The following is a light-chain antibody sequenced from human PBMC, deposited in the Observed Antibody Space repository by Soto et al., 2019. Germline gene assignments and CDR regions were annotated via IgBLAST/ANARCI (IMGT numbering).Light chain of an antibody. J-gene: IGLJ2*01. CDR2: EVS. V-gene: IGLV2-8*01. Sequence: QSVLTQPPSASGSPGQSVTISCTGTSSDVGGYKYVSWYQQHPGKAPKLMIYEVSKRPSGVPDRFSGSKSGNTASLTVSGLQAEDEADYYCSSYAGSNILFGGGTKLTVL. CDR1: SSDVGGYKY. CDR3: SSYAGSNIL.